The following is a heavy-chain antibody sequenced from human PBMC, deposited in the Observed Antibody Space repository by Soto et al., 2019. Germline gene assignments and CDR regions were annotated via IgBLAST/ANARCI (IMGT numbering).Heavy chain of an antibody. CDR1: GYTFTGYY. V-gene: IGHV1-2*04. J-gene: IGHJ6*02. D-gene: IGHD5-18*01. Sequence: QVQLVQSGAEVKKPGASVKVSCKASGYTFTGYYMHWVRQAPGQGLEWMGWINPNSGGTNYAQKFKSWVTMTRDPSISTAYRELSRLRSDDTAVYYCAIDRSSDGYVAYYYGIDVWGQGTQVTVSS. CDR3: AIDRSSDGYVAYYYGIDV. CDR2: INPNSGGT.